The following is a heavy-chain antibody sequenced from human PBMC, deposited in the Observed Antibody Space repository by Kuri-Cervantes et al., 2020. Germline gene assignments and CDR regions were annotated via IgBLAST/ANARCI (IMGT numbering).Heavy chain of an antibody. D-gene: IGHD1-26*01. J-gene: IGHJ4*02. V-gene: IGHV3-30*18. CDR3: AKVSEKLPPDY. CDR2: ISYDGSNK. CDR1: GFTVSSYG. Sequence: GGSLRLSCAASGFTVSSYGMHWVRQAPGKGLEWVAVISYDGSNKYYADSVKGRFTISRDNSKNTLYLQMNSRRAEDTAAYYCAKVSEKLPPDYWGQGTLVTVSS.